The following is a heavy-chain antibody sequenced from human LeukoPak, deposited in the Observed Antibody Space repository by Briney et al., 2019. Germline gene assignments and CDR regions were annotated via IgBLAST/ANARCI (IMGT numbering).Heavy chain of an antibody. CDR3: ARDSGISSTDY. Sequence: GGSLRLSCAASGFTVSSNYMSWVRQAPGKGLEWVSVIYSGGSTYYADSVKGRFTISRDNSKNTLYLQMNSLRAEDTAVYYCARDSGISSTDYWGQGTLVTVSS. CDR1: GFTVSSNY. V-gene: IGHV3-66*01. CDR2: IYSGGST. J-gene: IGHJ4*02. D-gene: IGHD3-3*02.